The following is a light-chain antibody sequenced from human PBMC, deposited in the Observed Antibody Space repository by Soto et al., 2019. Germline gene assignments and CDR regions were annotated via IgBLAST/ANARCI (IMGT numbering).Light chain of an antibody. CDR3: QQVKSYPLT. J-gene: IGKJ1*01. V-gene: IGKV1-9*01. Sequence: DIQLTQSPSFLSASVGDRVTITCRASQDINSYLNWYQQRPGKAPQLLIFLASTLQSEVPSRFSGSRSGTEFTLTISSLQPEDFATSYCQQVKSYPLTFGQGTKVETK. CDR1: QDINSY. CDR2: LAS.